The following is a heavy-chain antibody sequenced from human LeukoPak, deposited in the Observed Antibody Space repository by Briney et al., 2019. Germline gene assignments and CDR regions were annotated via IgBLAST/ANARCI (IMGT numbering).Heavy chain of an antibody. CDR3: ARRERGYSGYDAPSFDY. J-gene: IGHJ4*02. D-gene: IGHD5-12*01. V-gene: IGHV4-59*01. CDR1: GGSISSYY. CDR2: IYYSGST. Sequence: PSETLSLTCTVSGGSISSYYWSWIRQPPGKGLEWIGYIYYSGSTNYNPSLKSRVTISVDTSKNQFSLKLSSVTAADTAVYYCARRERGYSGYDAPSFDYWGQGPLVTVSS.